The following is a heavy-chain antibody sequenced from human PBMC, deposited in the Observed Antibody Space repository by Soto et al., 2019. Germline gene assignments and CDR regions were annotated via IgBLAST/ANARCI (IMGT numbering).Heavy chain of an antibody. Sequence: GGSLRLCCAASGFNFSGSAIHGVRHASGKGLAWVGRIRSKANSYATAYAASVKGRFTISRDDSKNTAYLQMNSLKTEDTAVYYCTRGYSGYDLSGYYGMDVWGQGTTVTVSS. J-gene: IGHJ6*02. V-gene: IGHV3-73*01. D-gene: IGHD5-12*01. CDR3: TRGYSGYDLSGYYGMDV. CDR1: GFNFSGSA. CDR2: IRSKANSYAT.